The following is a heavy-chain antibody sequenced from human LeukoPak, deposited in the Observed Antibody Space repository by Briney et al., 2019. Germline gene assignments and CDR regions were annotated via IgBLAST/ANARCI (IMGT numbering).Heavy chain of an antibody. J-gene: IGHJ4*02. CDR3: ARTSGYAGYYYFDY. CDR2: INHSGST. V-gene: IGHV4-34*01. Sequence: SETLSLTCAVYGGSFSGYYWSLIRQPPGKGLEWIGEINHSGSTNYNPSLKSRVTISVDTSKNQFSLKLSSVTAADTAVYYCARTSGYAGYYYFDYWGQGTLVTVSS. D-gene: IGHD3-9*01. CDR1: GGSFSGYY.